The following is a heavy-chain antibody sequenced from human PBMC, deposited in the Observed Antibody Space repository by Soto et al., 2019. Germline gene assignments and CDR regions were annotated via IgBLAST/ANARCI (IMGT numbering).Heavy chain of an antibody. V-gene: IGHV1-69*01. D-gene: IGHD1-7*01. CDR3: ARGPGIWNSFSI. J-gene: IGHJ3*02. CDR1: GDTFSSYS. Sequence: QVQLIQSGAELKKPGSSVKVSCKASGDTFSSYSITSLRQAPGQRLEWMGGIIPIFGKPTYAQKFKGRVAITADDSTITVYMQLTSLTSEDTAVYYCARGPGIWNSFSIWGQGTLVTVSS. CDR2: IIPIFGKP.